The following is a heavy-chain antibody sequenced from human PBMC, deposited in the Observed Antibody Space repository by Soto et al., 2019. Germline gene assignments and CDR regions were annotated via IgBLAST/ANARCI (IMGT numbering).Heavy chain of an antibody. D-gene: IGHD6-13*01. CDR2: ISWNSGSI. J-gene: IGHJ6*02. CDR3: AKEITAAQPHGMDV. V-gene: IGHV3-9*01. Sequence: EVQLVESGGGLAQPGRSLRLSCAASGFTFDDYVMHWVRQAPGKGLEWVSSISWNSGSIGYADSVKGRFTISRDNAKNSLYLQMNSLRVEDTALYYCAKEITAAQPHGMDVWGQGTTVTVSS. CDR1: GFTFDDYV.